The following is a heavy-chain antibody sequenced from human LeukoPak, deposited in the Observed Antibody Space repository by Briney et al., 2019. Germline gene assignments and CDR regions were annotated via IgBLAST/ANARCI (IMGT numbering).Heavy chain of an antibody. CDR2: IKTKSDDGGTT. V-gene: IGHV3-15*01. J-gene: IGHJ4*02. CDR1: GFIFSDAS. CDR3: TTGGGSNDY. Sequence: RGSLRLSCAASGFIFSDASITWVSQAPGKGLEWVGRIKTKSDDGGTTDYAAPVKGRFTISRDDSKNTLYLQMNSLKIEDTAVYYCTTGGGSNDYWGQGTLVTVSS. D-gene: IGHD1-26*01.